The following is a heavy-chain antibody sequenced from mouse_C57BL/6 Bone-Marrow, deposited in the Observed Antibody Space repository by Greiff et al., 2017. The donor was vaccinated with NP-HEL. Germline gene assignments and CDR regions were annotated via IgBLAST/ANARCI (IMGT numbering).Heavy chain of an antibody. Sequence: VQLQQSGAELVRPGASVTLSCKASGYTFTDYEMHWVKQTPVHGLEWIGAIDPETGGPAYNQKFKGKAILTADKSSSTAYMELRSLTSEDSAVYYCTDDGYSAWFAYWGHGTLVTVSA. CDR3: TDDGYSAWFAY. CDR2: IDPETGGP. CDR1: GYTFTDYE. V-gene: IGHV1-15*01. J-gene: IGHJ3*01. D-gene: IGHD2-3*01.